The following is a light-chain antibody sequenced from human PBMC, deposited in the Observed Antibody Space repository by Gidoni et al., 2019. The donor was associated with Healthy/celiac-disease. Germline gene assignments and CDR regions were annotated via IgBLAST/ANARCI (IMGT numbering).Light chain of an antibody. J-gene: IGKJ1*01. CDR3: QHLET. V-gene: IGKV3-15*01. CDR2: GAS. CDR1: QSVSSN. Sequence: EIVMTQSPATLSVSPGERATLSCRASQSVSSNLAWYQQKPGQAPRPLIYGASTRATGLPARFSGSGSWTEFTLTISSLQSEDFAVYYCQHLETFGQGTKVEIK.